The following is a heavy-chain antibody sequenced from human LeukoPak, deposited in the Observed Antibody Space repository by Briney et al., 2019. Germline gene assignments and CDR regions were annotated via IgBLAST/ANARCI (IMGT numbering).Heavy chain of an antibody. V-gene: IGHV1-18*01. CDR2: ISAYNVNT. D-gene: IGHD1-26*01. Sequence: ASVNVPCKASGYTFTSYGISWVRQAPGQPLEWMGWISAYNVNTNYAQKLQGRVTMTTDTSTSTAYMELRSLRSDATAVYYCAREGDLVGATWYFDYWGQGTLVTVSS. CDR1: GYTFTSYG. CDR3: AREGDLVGATWYFDY. J-gene: IGHJ4*02.